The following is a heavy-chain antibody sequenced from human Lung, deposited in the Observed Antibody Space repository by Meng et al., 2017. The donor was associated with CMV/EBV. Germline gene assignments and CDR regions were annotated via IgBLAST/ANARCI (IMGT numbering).Heavy chain of an antibody. V-gene: IGHV3-7*01. D-gene: IGHD2-15*01. CDR3: ARDDIVAVPTANWNPTPVYYYYGMDV. CDR2: IKEDRLEV. Sequence: ESXKISXAAPGFNFRTYWMSWVRQSPGLGLEWVATIKEDRLEVYYVDSVKGRFTISRENARNSLYLQMNSLRVEDTAVYYCARDDIVAVPTANWNPTPVYYYYGMDVWGQGTTVXVSS. CDR1: GFNFRTYW. J-gene: IGHJ6*02.